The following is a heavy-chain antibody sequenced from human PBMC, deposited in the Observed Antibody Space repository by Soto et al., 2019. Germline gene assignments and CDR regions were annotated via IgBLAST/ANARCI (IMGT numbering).Heavy chain of an antibody. Sequence: GGSLRLSCSASGFPFSNYAMSWVRQAPGKGLEWVSAISRSGGSPYYADSVRGRFTVSRDNSKHTLYLQMDSLRAEDTAVYYCARRLDYDILTGTIDYWGQGTLVTVSS. CDR2: ISRSGGSP. J-gene: IGHJ4*02. D-gene: IGHD3-9*01. V-gene: IGHV3-23*01. CDR1: GFPFSNYA. CDR3: ARRLDYDILTGTIDY.